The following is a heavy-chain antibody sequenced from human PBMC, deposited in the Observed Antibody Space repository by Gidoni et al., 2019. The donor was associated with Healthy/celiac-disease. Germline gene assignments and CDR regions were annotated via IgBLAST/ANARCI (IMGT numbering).Heavy chain of an antibody. CDR2: INPSGGST. V-gene: IGHV1-46*01. CDR1: GSTFTSYY. J-gene: IGHJ4*02. D-gene: IGHD6-13*01. CDR3: ARDSSSWYAFDY. Sequence: QVQLVQSGAEVKQPGASVKVSCKASGSTFTSYYMHWVRQAPGQGLEWMGIINPSGGSTSYAQKFQGRVTMTRDTSTSTVYMELSSLRSEDTAVYYCARDSSSWYAFDYWGQGTLVTVSS.